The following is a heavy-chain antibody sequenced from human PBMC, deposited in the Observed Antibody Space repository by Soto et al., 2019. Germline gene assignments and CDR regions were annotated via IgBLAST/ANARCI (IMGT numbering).Heavy chain of an antibody. CDR3: ARPVIAAAGTWVFDY. Sequence: QLQLQESGPGLVKPSETLSLTCTVSGGSISSSSYYWGWIRQPPGKGLEWIGSIYYSGSTYYNPSLKSRVTISVDTSQNQFSLKLSSVTAADTAVYYCARPVIAAAGTWVFDYWGQGTLVTVSS. CDR1: GGSISSSSYY. V-gene: IGHV4-39*01. D-gene: IGHD6-13*01. J-gene: IGHJ4*02. CDR2: IYYSGST.